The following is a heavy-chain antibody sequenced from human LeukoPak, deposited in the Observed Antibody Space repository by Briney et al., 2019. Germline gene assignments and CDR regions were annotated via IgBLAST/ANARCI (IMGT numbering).Heavy chain of an antibody. D-gene: IGHD3-22*01. Sequence: SETLSLTCTVSGGSISSSSYYWGWIRQPPGKGLEWIGSIYYSGSTYYNPSLKSRVTISVDTSKNQFSLKLSSVTAADTAVYYCARVNTMIVVVFDYWGQGTLVTVSS. J-gene: IGHJ4*02. CDR3: ARVNTMIVVVFDY. V-gene: IGHV4-39*01. CDR1: GGSISSSSYY. CDR2: IYYSGST.